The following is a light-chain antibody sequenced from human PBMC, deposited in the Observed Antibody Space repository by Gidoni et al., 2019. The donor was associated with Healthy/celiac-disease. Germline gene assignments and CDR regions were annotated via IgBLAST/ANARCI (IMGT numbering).Light chain of an antibody. Sequence: DIQTTQSPSSLSASVGDRVTITCRASQGIGNDLGWYQQKPGKAPKRLIYAASSLQGGVPSRFSGSGSETEFTLTISSLQPEDFATYYCLQHNNYPFTFGPGTRVDIK. CDR1: QGIGND. V-gene: IGKV1-17*01. CDR3: LQHNNYPFT. CDR2: AAS. J-gene: IGKJ3*01.